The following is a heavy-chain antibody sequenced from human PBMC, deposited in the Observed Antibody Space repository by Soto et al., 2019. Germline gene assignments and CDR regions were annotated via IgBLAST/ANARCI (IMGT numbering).Heavy chain of an antibody. J-gene: IGHJ4*02. Sequence: QVQLVQSGAEVKKPGSSVKVSCTASEGTFNSYTISWVRQAPGQGLEWMGRVIPILGMANFAQKFQGRVMITADKSTITAYMVLSSLRSDETAVYYCATNYGSGSTHFDYWGQGTLVTVS. V-gene: IGHV1-69*02. CDR1: EGTFNSYT. D-gene: IGHD3-10*01. CDR2: VIPILGMA. CDR3: ATNYGSGSTHFDY.